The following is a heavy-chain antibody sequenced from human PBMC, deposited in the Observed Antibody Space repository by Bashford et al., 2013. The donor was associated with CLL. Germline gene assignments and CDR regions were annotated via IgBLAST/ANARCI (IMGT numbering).Heavy chain of an antibody. CDR3: ARRVDYTKRYYYYYGMGR. CDR1: GGSISSSSYY. CDR2: IYYSGST. Sequence: SSDDPCPHPGTVSGGSISSSSYYWGWIRQPPGKGLEWIGSIYYSGSTYYNPSLKSRVTISVDTSQEPSSPLKLSSVTAADTAVYYCARRVDYTKRYYYYYGMGRLGPRDPRSPRLL. D-gene: IGHD4-11*01. J-gene: IGHJ6*02. V-gene: IGHV4-39*01.